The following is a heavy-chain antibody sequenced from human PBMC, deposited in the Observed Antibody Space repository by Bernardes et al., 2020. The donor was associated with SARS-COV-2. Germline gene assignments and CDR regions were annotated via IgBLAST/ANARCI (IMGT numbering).Heavy chain of an antibody. D-gene: IGHD5-18*01. Sequence: GGSLRLSCAASGFTVSSNYMNWVRQAPGKGLEWVSVIYRAGSGSTTYYADSVRGRFTISRDYSTNTIYLQMNSLRAEDTAVYYCASHRGFSYGYGGTFHFWGQGTLVTVSS. CDR3: ASHRGFSYGYGGTFHF. J-gene: IGHJ1*01. V-gene: IGHV3-53*01. CDR2: IYRAGSGSTT. CDR1: GFTVSSNY.